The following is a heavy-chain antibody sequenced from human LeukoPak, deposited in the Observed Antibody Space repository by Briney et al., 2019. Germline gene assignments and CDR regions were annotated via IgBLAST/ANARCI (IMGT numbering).Heavy chain of an antibody. V-gene: IGHV4-34*01. CDR1: GGSFSGYY. CDR3: ARGVIAAAGVNWFDP. D-gene: IGHD6-13*01. Sequence: SETLSLTCAVYGGSFSGYYWSWIRRPPGKGLEWIGEINHSGSTNYNPSLKSRVTISVDTSKNQFSLKLSSVTAADTAVYYCARGVIAAAGVNWFDPWGQGTLVTVSS. CDR2: INHSGST. J-gene: IGHJ5*02.